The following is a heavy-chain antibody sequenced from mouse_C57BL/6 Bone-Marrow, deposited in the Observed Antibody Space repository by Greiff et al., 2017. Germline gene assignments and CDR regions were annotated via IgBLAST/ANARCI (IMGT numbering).Heavy chain of an antibody. CDR3: ARCSPPYWYCDV. CDR1: GYTFTSYT. CDR2: INPSSGYT. Sequence: VQLQESGAELARPGASVKMSCKASGYTFTSYTMHWVKQRPGQGLEWIGYINPSSGYTKYNQKFKDKATLTADKSSSTAYMQLSSLTSEDSAVYYCARCSPPYWYCDVWGTGTTVTVSS. J-gene: IGHJ1*03. V-gene: IGHV1-4*01. D-gene: IGHD6-1*01.